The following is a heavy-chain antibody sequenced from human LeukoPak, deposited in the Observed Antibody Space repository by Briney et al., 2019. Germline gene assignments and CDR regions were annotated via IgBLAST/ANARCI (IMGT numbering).Heavy chain of an antibody. D-gene: IGHD3-22*01. CDR1: GFTFDDYA. V-gene: IGHV3-9*01. J-gene: IGHJ1*01. Sequence: SLRLSCAASGFTFDDYAMHWVRQAPGKGLEWVSGISWNSGSIGYADSVKGRFTISRDNAKNSLYLQMNSLKAEDTALYYCAKALNYYDSSGYQEYFQHWGQGTLVTVSS. CDR3: AKALNYYDSSGYQEYFQH. CDR2: ISWNSGSI.